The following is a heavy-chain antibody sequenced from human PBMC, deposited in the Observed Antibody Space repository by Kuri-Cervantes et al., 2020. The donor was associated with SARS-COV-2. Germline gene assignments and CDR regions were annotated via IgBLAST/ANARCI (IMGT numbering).Heavy chain of an antibody. CDR3: ARGCSSTSCYQLNYYYYMDV. CDR2: IYHSGST. V-gene: IGHV4-38-2*01. CDR1: GYSISSGYY. D-gene: IGHD2-2*01. J-gene: IGHJ6*03. Sequence: ESLKISCAVSGYSISSGYYWGWIRQPPGKGLEWIGSIYHSGSTNYNPSLKSRVTISVDTSKNQLSLKLSSVTAADTAVYYCARGCSSTSCYQLNYYYYMDVWGKGTTVTVSS.